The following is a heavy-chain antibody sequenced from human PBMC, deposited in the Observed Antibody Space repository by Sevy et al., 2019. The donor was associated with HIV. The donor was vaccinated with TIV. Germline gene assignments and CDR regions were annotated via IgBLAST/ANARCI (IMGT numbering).Heavy chain of an antibody. V-gene: IGHV2-5*01. Sequence: SGPTLVNPTQTLTLTCTFSGFSLSTSGVGVGWIRQPPGKALEWLALIYWNDDKRYSPSLKSRLTITKDTSKNQVVLTMXNMDPVDTATYYCAHSPNGGYDYVWGSYRLNWFDPWGQGTLVTVSS. J-gene: IGHJ5*02. CDR1: GFSLSTSGVG. CDR2: IYWNDDK. D-gene: IGHD3-16*02. CDR3: AHSPNGGYDYVWGSYRLNWFDP.